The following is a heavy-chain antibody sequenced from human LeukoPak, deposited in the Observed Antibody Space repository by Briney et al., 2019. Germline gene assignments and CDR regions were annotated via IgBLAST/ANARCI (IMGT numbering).Heavy chain of an antibody. D-gene: IGHD1-26*01. CDR3: ARTPRSAEYFQH. J-gene: IGHJ1*01. Sequence: SQTLSLTCTVSSGSISSGGYYWSWIRQHPGKGLEWIGYIYYSGSTYYNPSLKSRVTISVDTSKNQFSLKLSSVTAADTAVYYCARTPRSAEYFQHWGQGTLVTVSS. CDR2: IYYSGST. CDR1: SGSISSGGYY. V-gene: IGHV4-31*03.